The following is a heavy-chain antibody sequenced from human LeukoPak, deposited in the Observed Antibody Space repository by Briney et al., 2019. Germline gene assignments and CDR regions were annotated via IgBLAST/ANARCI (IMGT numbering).Heavy chain of an antibody. Sequence: GASLKISCKGSGYSITTYWIGWVRQLAGQGLEWMVIIYTGDSDTRYSPSFQGQVTISADKSISTAYLQWSSLKASDTAMYYYARPPGDFGDYLSDPVFFDYWGQGTLVTVSS. CDR1: GYSITTYW. D-gene: IGHD4-17*01. V-gene: IGHV5-51*01. J-gene: IGHJ4*02. CDR3: ARPPGDFGDYLSDPVFFDY. CDR2: IYTGDSDT.